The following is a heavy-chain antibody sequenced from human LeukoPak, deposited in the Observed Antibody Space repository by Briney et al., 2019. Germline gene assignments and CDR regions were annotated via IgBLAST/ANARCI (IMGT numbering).Heavy chain of an antibody. V-gene: IGHV1-2*02. D-gene: IGHD2-2*01. J-gene: IGHJ4*02. CDR1: GYTFTGYY. CDR3: ARLAGGLYQFDY. Sequence: ASVKVSCKASGYTFTGYYIHWVRQAPGQGLEWMGWINPNSGDTNSAQKFQGRVTMTRDTSISTAYTELSRLRSDDTAVYYCARLAGGLYQFDYWGQGALVTVSS. CDR2: INPNSGDT.